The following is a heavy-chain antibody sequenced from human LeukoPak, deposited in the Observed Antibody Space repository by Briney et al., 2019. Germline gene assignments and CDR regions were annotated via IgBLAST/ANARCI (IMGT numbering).Heavy chain of an antibody. CDR2: IWSDGSNT. J-gene: IGHJ3*02. D-gene: IGHD6-13*01. CDR3: ASAAGAFDN. Sequence: AGTSLRLSCTAAGLTFRAFGMHWVRQAPGKGLGWVAVIWSDGSNTYYAESVRGRFTISRDNSKNTLYLQMNSLIIEDTALYYCASAAGAFDNWGQGTMITVSS. CDR1: GLTFRAFG. V-gene: IGHV3-33*01.